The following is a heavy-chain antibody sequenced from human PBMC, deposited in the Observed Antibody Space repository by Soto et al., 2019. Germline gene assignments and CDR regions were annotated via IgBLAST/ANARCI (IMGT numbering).Heavy chain of an antibody. D-gene: IGHD3-3*01. V-gene: IGHV3-11*01. CDR2: ISSSGSTI. J-gene: IGHJ3*02. CDR1: GFTFSDYY. Sequence: GGSLRLSCAASGFTFSDYYMSWIRQAPGKGLEWVSYISSSGSTIYYADSVKGRFTISRDNAKNALYLQMNSLRAEDTAVYYCARSMYYDFCPYIWGQGTMVTVSS. CDR3: ARSMYYDFCPYI.